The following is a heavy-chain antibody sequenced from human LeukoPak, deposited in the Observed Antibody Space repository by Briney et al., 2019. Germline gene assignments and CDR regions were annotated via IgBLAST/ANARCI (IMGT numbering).Heavy chain of an antibody. J-gene: IGHJ5*02. D-gene: IGHD6-13*01. CDR1: GGTFSSYA. CDR2: INPNSGGT. CDR3: ARAGIAAAGTAWFDP. Sequence: GASVKVSCKASGGTFSSYAISWVRQAPGQGLEWMGWINPNSGGTNYAQKFQGRVTMARDTSISTAYMELSRLRSDDTAVYYCARAGIAAAGTAWFDPWGQGTLVTVSS. V-gene: IGHV1-2*02.